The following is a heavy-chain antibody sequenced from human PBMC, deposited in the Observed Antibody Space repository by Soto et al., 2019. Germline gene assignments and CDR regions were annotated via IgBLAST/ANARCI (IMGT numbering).Heavy chain of an antibody. J-gene: IGHJ6*02. CDR2: VYSSGST. V-gene: IGHV4-4*07. D-gene: IGHD1-20*01. Sequence: ETLSVTCTCSGDSISNYDLSWIRQPAGKGLEWIGRVYSSGSTNYNPSLQSRVTMSVDTSKNQFSLKLSSVTAADTAVYYCTKGTNWNYYYYGVDVWGQGTTVTVSS. CDR1: GDSISNYD. CDR3: TKGTNWNYYYYGVDV.